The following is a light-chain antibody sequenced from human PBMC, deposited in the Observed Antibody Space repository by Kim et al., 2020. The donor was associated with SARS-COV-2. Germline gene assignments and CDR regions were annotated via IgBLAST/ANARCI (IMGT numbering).Light chain of an antibody. CDR1: QSITSW. CDR2: KAS. Sequence: DIQMTQSPSTLSASVGDRVTITCRASQSITSWLAWYQQRPGKAPKLLIYKASTLESGVPSRFSGSGSGTEFTLTITGLQPDDFVTYYCQQYDTYWTFGQGTKVDIK. CDR3: QQYDTYWT. J-gene: IGKJ1*01. V-gene: IGKV1-5*03.